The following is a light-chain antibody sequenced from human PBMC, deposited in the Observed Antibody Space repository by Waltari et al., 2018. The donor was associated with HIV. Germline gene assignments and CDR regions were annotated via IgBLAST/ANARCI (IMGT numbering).Light chain of an antibody. CDR1: SSNIGAGYH. J-gene: IGLJ3*02. V-gene: IGLV1-40*01. CDR2: GDT. CDR3: QSYDSSLSASV. Sequence: QSVLTQPPSVSGAPGQRVTIPCTGSSSNIGAGYHVQWYQQFPGAAPQLLIYGDTNRPSGVPDRFSGAKSGTSASLAITGLQGDDEADYYCQSYDSSLSASVFGGGTKLTVL.